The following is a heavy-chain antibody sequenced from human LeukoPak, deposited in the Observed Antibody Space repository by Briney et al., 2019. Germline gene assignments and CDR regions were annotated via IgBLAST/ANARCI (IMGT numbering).Heavy chain of an antibody. J-gene: IGHJ4*02. CDR2: INWNGGST. V-gene: IGHV3-20*01. Sequence: GGSLRLSCAASGFTFDDYGMSWVRQAPGKGLEWVSGINWNGGSTGYADSVKGRFTISRDIAKNSLYLQMNSLRAEDTALYHCARAIIAAAGDLNYFDYWGQGTLVTVSS. CDR1: GFTFDDYG. CDR3: ARAIIAAAGDLNYFDY. D-gene: IGHD6-13*01.